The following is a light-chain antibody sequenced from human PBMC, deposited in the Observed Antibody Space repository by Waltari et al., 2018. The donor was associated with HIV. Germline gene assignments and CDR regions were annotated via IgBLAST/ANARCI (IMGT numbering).Light chain of an antibody. J-gene: IGKJ3*01. CDR3: QQLNTYLL. Sequence: DIQLTQSPSFLSASVGDRVTITCRASQGISNSLAWYQQKPGKAPKLLIYAASTLQSGVPSRFSGSGSATEFTLTISSLQPEDFATYYCQQLNTYLLFGPGTKVDIK. CDR2: AAS. V-gene: IGKV1-9*01. CDR1: QGISNS.